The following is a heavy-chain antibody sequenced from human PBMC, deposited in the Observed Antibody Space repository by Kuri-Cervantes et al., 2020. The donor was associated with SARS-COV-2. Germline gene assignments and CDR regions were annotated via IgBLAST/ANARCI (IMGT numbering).Heavy chain of an antibody. CDR3: ARRAYGEQVDYYYMDV. CDR2: INPGDSDT. Sequence: GESLKISCKGSGYSFTSYWIGWVRQMPGKGLEWMGIINPGDSDTRYSPSFQGQVTISADKSISTAFLQWSSLKASDTAMYYCARRAYGEQVDYYYMDVWGKGTTVTVSS. J-gene: IGHJ6*03. D-gene: IGHD4-17*01. CDR1: GYSFTSYW. V-gene: IGHV5-51*01.